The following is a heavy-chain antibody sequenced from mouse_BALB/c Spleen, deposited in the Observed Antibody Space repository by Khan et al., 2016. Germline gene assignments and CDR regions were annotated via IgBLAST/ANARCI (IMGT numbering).Heavy chain of an antibody. V-gene: IGHV1-9*01. CDR3: ARAFYGRSYALDY. Sequence: QVQLQQSGAELMKPGASVKISCKATGYTFSSYWIQWVKQRPGHGLEWIGEIFPATGNTNYNQKFKGKATFTADTSSNTAYMQLSSLTSEDSAVFYGARAFYGRSYALDYWGQGTSVTVSA. J-gene: IGHJ4*01. CDR1: GYTFSSYW. D-gene: IGHD1-1*02. CDR2: IFPATGNT.